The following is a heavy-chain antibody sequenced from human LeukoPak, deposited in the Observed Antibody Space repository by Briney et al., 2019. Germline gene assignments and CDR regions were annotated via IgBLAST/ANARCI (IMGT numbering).Heavy chain of an antibody. Sequence: PGGSLRLSCAASGFTFSRFWMSWVRQVPGKGLEYVANIKEDGSEKYYVDSVKGRFTISRDNAKNSLYLQMSSLRVEDTAVYYCARDISPEKGQQLANWGQGTQVTVSS. CDR2: IKEDGSEK. D-gene: IGHD6-13*01. CDR3: ARDISPEKGQQLAN. V-gene: IGHV3-7*04. CDR1: GFTFSRFW. J-gene: IGHJ4*02.